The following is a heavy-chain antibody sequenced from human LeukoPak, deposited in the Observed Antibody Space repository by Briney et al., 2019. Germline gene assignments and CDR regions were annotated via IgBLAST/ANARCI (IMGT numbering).Heavy chain of an antibody. Sequence: SETLSLTCTVSGGSISSSSYYWGWIRQPPGKGLEWIGSIYYSGSTYYNPSLKSRVTISVDTSKNQFSLKLSSVTAADTAVYYCARDSWEAEAGTSKFDYWGQGTLVTVSS. V-gene: IGHV4-39*07. CDR1: GGSISSSSYY. J-gene: IGHJ4*02. D-gene: IGHD6-19*01. CDR2: IYYSGST. CDR3: ARDSWEAEAGTSKFDY.